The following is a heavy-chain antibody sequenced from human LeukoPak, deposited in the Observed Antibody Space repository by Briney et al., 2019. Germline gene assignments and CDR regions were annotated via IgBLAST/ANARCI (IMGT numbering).Heavy chain of an antibody. J-gene: IGHJ4*02. V-gene: IGHV3-23*01. Sequence: PGGSLRLSCAASGFTFSNYAMSWVRQAPGKGLEWVSHISGSGGDTYYADSVKGRFTISRDNAKNSLYLQMNSLRAEDTAVYYCARDYYDILTGYYLDYWGQGTLVTVSS. CDR2: ISGSGGDT. CDR1: GFTFSNYA. D-gene: IGHD3-9*01. CDR3: ARDYYDILTGYYLDY.